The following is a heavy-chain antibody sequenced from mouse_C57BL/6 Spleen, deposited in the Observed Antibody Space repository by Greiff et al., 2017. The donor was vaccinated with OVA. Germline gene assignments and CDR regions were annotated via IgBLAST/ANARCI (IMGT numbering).Heavy chain of an antibody. V-gene: IGHV10-1*01. Sequence: VQLVESGGGLVQPKGSLKLSCAASGFSFNTYAMNWVRQAPGKGLDWVARIRSKSINYATYYADSGKDRFTISRDASESMLYLQKNNLKAEDTTMYYCVTAQATRGYFDYWGQGTTLTVSS. CDR3: VTAQATRGYFDY. J-gene: IGHJ2*01. CDR1: GFSFNTYA. D-gene: IGHD3-2*02. CDR2: IRSKSINYAT.